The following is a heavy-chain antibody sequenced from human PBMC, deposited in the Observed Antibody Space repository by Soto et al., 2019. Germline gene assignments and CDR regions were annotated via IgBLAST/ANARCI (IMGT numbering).Heavy chain of an antibody. CDR2: VYYTGTT. V-gene: IGHV4-59*01. Sequence: SETLFLTCTVSGGSISTYYWSWIRQPPGKGLEWIGYVYYTGTTNYNPSLESRVTIPVDTSKNQFSLKLSSVTAADTAVYYCARATYYYDRSGYLYNFDHWGQGTLVPVSS. D-gene: IGHD3-22*01. J-gene: IGHJ4*02. CDR1: GGSISTYY. CDR3: ARATYYYDRSGYLYNFDH.